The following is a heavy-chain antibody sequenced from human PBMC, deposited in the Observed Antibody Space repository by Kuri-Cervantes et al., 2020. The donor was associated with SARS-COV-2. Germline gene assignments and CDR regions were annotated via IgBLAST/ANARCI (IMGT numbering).Heavy chain of an antibody. V-gene: IGHV4-59*01. D-gene: IGHD3-22*01. CDR1: GGSISSYY. CDR3: ARVSNYYDSSGVLDY. CDR2: IYYSGST. Sequence: ESLKISCTVSGGSISSYYWSWIRQPPGKGLEWIGYIYYSGSTNYNPSLKSRVTISVDTSKNQFSLKLSSVTAADTAVYYCARVSNYYDSSGVLDYWGQGTLVTVSS. J-gene: IGHJ4*02.